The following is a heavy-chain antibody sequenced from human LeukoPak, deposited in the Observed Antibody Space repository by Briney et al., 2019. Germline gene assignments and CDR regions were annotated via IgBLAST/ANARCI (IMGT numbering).Heavy chain of an antibody. CDR1: GFTFSSYT. J-gene: IGHJ4*02. CDR3: AKDGGLWVSAHWGDS. CDR2: ITTSDGNT. Sequence: GGSLRLSCAASGFTFSSYTMSWVRQAPGKGLEWVSTITTSDGNTYYADSVKGRFTVSRDNSKDTLFLQMNSLRAEDTAVYYCAKDGGLWVSAHWGDSWGRGTLVTVSS. D-gene: IGHD7-27*01. V-gene: IGHV3-23*01.